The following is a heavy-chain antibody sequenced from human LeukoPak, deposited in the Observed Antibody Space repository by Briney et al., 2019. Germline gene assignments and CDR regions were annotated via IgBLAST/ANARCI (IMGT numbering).Heavy chain of an antibody. D-gene: IGHD3-22*01. V-gene: IGHV4-39*01. Sequence: NPSQTLSLTCNVSGGSISSSSYSWGWIRQPPGKGLEWIGSIYYSGSTYYNPSLKSRVTISVDTSKNQFSLKLSSVTAADTAVYYCARHTYFYDSSGYYPVGFDYWGQGTLVTVSS. J-gene: IGHJ4*02. CDR1: GGSISSSSYS. CDR3: ARHTYFYDSSGYYPVGFDY. CDR2: IYYSGST.